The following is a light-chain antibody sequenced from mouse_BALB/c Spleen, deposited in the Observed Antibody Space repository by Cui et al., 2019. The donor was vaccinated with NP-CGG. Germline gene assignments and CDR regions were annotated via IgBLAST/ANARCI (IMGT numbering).Light chain of an antibody. Sequence: QAVLTQESAPTTSTCETVTLTCRSSTGAVTTSNYANWVQEKPDHLFTGLIGGTNNRAPGVPARFSGSLIGDKAALTITGAQTEDEAIYFCALWYSNHWVFGGGTKLTVL. CDR2: GTN. CDR3: ALWYSNHWV. J-gene: IGLJ1*01. V-gene: IGLV1*01. CDR1: TGAVTTSNY.